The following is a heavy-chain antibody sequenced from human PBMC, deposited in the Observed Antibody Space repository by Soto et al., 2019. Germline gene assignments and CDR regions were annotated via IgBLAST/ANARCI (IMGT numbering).Heavy chain of an antibody. V-gene: IGHV1-69*01. CDR1: GGTFSSYA. J-gene: IGHJ5*02. Sequence: QVQLVQSGAEVKKPGSSVKVSCKASGGTFSSYAISWVRQAPGQGLEWMGGIIPIFGTANYAQKFQGRVTITADESTSTAYMELGSLRSEDTAVYYCARVPRPVQPLWNWFDPWGQGTLVTVSS. D-gene: IGHD2-2*01. CDR3: ARVPRPVQPLWNWFDP. CDR2: IIPIFGTA.